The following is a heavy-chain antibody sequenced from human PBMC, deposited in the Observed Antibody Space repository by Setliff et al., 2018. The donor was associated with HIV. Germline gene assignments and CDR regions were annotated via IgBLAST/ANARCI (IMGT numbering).Heavy chain of an antibody. Sequence: PGGSLSLSCAASGLTFSAAWMHWVRQGPGKGLVWVSRISTDESNTVYADSVKARFTISRDNAKNTVYLQMNSLRAEDTGVYYCARAGFSGAFDFWGQGTVVTVS. D-gene: IGHD3-10*01. CDR1: GLTFSAAW. J-gene: IGHJ3*01. CDR3: ARAGFSGAFDF. V-gene: IGHV3-74*01. CDR2: ISTDESNT.